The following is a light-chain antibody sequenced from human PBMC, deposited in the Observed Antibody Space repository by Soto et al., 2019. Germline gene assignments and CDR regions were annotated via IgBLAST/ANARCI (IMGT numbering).Light chain of an antibody. V-gene: IGLV2-14*01. J-gene: IGLJ1*01. CDR3: SSYTSSSALCV. CDR1: SSDVGGYNY. CDR2: DVS. Sequence: SVLNQLASGTGSPGQSITITCNETSSDVGGYNYVSWYQQHPGKAPKLLIDDVSNRASGVSNRFSVFKSGITASLTISGLQAEDEADYYCSSYTSSSALCVFGTGSKVTV.